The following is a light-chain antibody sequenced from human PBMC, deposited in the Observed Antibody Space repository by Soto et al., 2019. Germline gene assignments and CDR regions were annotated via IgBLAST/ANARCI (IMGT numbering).Light chain of an antibody. V-gene: IGKV1-39*01. J-gene: IGKJ1*01. Sequence: DIQMTQSPSSLSASVGDRVTITCRASQSMSSYLNWYQQKPGKAPKLLIYAASSLQSGVPSRFSGSGSGTDFTLTISSLQPEDFATYYCQQSYSTPWWTFGQGTKVEIK. CDR1: QSMSSY. CDR3: QQSYSTPWWT. CDR2: AAS.